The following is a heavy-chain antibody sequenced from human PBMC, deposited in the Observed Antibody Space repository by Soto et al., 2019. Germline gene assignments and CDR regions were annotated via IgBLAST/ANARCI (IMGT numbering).Heavy chain of an antibody. V-gene: IGHV3-23*01. CDR2: ISGSGGST. J-gene: IGHJ6*02. Sequence: GGSLRLSCAASGFTFSSYAMSWVRQAPGKGLEWVSAISGSGGSTYYADSVKGRFTISRDNSKNTLYLQMNSLRAEDTAVYYCAKRELLMVRGQIYYYYYGMDVWGQGTTVTVSS. CDR1: GFTFSSYA. D-gene: IGHD2-8*01. CDR3: AKRELLMVRGQIYYYYYGMDV.